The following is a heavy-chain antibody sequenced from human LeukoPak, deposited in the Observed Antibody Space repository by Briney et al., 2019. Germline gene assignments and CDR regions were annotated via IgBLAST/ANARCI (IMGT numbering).Heavy chain of an antibody. Sequence: SETLSLTCTVSGASISGFTYYWGWIRQPPGKGLKWLGNINWSGSTYSNPSLQSRVTISVDTTKNQFSLNLTSVTAADTAVYFCALDYYGNSGYQPFDSWGQGTLVTVSS. V-gene: IGHV4-39*01. CDR2: INWSGST. CDR1: GASISGFTYY. CDR3: ALDYYGNSGYQPFDS. J-gene: IGHJ4*02. D-gene: IGHD3-22*01.